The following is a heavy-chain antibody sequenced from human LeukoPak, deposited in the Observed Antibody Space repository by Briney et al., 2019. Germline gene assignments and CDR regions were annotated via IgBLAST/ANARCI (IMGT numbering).Heavy chain of an antibody. CDR2: INGDGSST. Sequence: PGGSLRLSCAASGFTLISYWMHWVRQAPGKGLVWVSRINGDGSSTDFADSVKGRFTISRDNAKSTLYLQMNSLRAEDTAVYYCARDAPGNTALDYWGQGTLVTVS. CDR3: ARDAPGNTALDY. D-gene: IGHD5-18*01. V-gene: IGHV3-74*01. CDR1: GFTLISYW. J-gene: IGHJ4*02.